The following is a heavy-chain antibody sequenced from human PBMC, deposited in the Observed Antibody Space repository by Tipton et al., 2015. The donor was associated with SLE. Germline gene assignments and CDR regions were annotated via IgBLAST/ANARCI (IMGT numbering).Heavy chain of an antibody. CDR1: GGSISSGGYY. CDR2: IYYSGST. D-gene: IGHD3-9*01. V-gene: IGHV4-31*03. J-gene: IGHJ6*02. CDR3: ARDRYFDYYYGMDV. Sequence: TLSLTCTVSGGSISSGGYYWSWIRQHPGKGLEWIGYIYYSGSTYYNPSLKSRVTISVDTSKNQFSLKLGSVTAADTAVYYCARDRYFDYYYGMDVWGQGTTVTVSS.